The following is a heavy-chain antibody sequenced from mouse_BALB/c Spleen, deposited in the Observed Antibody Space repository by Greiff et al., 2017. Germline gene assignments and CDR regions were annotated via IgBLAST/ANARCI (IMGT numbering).Heavy chain of an antibody. CDR1: GFTFSSYA. V-gene: IGHV5-9-4*01. J-gene: IGHJ3*01. CDR2: ISSGGSYT. Sequence: EVMLVESGGGLVKPGGSLKLSCAASGFTFSSYAMSWVRQSPEKRLEWVAEISSGGSYTYYPDTVTGRFTISRDNAKNTLYLEMSSLRSEDTAMYYCARDGGGFAYWGQGTLVTVSA. CDR3: ARDGGGFAY.